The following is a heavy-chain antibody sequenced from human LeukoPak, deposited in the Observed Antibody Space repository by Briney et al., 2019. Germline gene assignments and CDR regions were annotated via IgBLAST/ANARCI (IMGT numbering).Heavy chain of an antibody. J-gene: IGHJ4*02. V-gene: IGHV1-69*01. CDR1: GGTFSSYA. D-gene: IGHD3-9*01. CDR3: ASSSQYFDWSFPFDY. Sequence: SVKVSCKASGGTFSSYAISWVRQAPGQGLEWMGGIIPIFGTANYAQKFQGRVTITADESTSTAYMGLSSLRSEDTAVYYCASSSQYFDWSFPFDYWGQGTLVTVSS. CDR2: IIPIFGTA.